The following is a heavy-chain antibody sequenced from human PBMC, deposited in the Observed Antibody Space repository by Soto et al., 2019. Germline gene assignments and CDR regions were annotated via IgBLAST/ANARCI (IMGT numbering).Heavy chain of an antibody. CDR1: GGSISSSSYY. V-gene: IGHV4-39*01. Sequence: SETLSLTCTVSGGSISSSSYYWGWIRQPPGKGLEWIGSIYYSGSTYYNPSLKSRVTISVDTSKNQFSLKLSSVTAADTAVYYCARQAYDFWSGYSPYGMDVWGQGTTVTVS. CDR2: IYYSGST. J-gene: IGHJ6*02. CDR3: ARQAYDFWSGYSPYGMDV. D-gene: IGHD3-3*01.